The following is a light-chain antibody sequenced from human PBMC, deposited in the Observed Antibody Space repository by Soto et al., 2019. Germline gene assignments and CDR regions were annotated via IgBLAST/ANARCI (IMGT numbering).Light chain of an antibody. CDR3: HQYHNLWA. J-gene: IGKJ1*01. CDR2: RAS. CDR1: QNIYSN. V-gene: IGKV3-15*01. Sequence: IVMTQSPTTLSVSPGERATFSCRASQNIYSNIAWYQQRPGQAPRLLIYRASTRATGVPARFSGSGSGTEFTLTISSLQSEDFAVYSCHQYHNLWAFGQGTKVDIK.